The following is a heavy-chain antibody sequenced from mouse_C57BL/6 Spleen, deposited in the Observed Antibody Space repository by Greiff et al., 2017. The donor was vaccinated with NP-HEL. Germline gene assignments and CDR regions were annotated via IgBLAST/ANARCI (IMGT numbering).Heavy chain of an antibody. D-gene: IGHD2-1*01. CDR1: GFNIKDYY. V-gene: IGHV14-1*01. CDR2: IDPEDGDT. CDR3: TRGGNYVWAMDY. J-gene: IGHJ4*01. Sequence: VQLQQSGAELVRPGASVKLSCTASGFNIKDYYMHWVKQRPEQGLEWIGRIDPEDGDTEYAPKFQGKATMTADTSSNTAYLQLSSLTSEDTAVYYCTRGGNYVWAMDYWGQGTSVTVSS.